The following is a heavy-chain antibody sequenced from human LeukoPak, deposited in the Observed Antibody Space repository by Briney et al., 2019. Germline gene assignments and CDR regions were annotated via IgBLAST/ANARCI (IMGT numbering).Heavy chain of an antibody. D-gene: IGHD3-10*01. Sequence: SVKVSCKASGGTFSSYAISWVRQAPGQGLEWMGGIIPIFGTANYAQKFQGRVTITTDESTSTAYMELSSLRSEDTAVYYCARNRATIRAAGELYYWGQGTLVTVSS. J-gene: IGHJ4*02. V-gene: IGHV1-69*05. CDR1: GGTFSSYA. CDR3: ARNRATIRAAGELYY. CDR2: IIPIFGTA.